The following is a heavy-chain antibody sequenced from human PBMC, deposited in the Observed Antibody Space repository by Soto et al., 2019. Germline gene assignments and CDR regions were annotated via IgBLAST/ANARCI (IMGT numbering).Heavy chain of an antibody. J-gene: IGHJ6*02. CDR3: ARGGYQLMWDYYYGMDV. D-gene: IGHD2-2*01. CDR2: IIPIFGTA. Sequence: QVQLVQSGAEVKKPGSSVKVSCKASGGTFSSYAISWVRQAPGQGLEWMGGIIPIFGTANYAQKFQGRVTITADESRSTAYRELSSLRSEDTAVYYCARGGYQLMWDYYYGMDVWGQGTTVTVSS. CDR1: GGTFSSYA. V-gene: IGHV1-69*12.